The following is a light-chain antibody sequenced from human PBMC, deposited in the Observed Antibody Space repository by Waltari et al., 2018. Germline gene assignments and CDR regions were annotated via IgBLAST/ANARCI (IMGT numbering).Light chain of an antibody. V-gene: IGKV2-28*01. CDR2: LGS. J-gene: IGKJ1*01. CDR1: QSLLHSNGYNY. CDR3: MHSLQTPWT. Sequence: DIVMTQSPLSLPVTPGEPASISCKSSQSLLHSNGYNYLGWYLQKPGQSPQLLIYLGSNRASGVPDRFSGSGSGTDFTLKISRLEAEDVGVYFCMHSLQTPWTFGQGTRVEIK.